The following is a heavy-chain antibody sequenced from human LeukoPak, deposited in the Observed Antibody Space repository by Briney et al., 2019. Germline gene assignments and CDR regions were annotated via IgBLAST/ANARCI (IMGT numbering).Heavy chain of an antibody. CDR3: ARGPHERSGYPDD. D-gene: IGHD3-22*01. CDR1: GYTFNTYG. Sequence: ASVKVSCKPYGYTFNTYGITWVRQAPGQGLEWMGWISPYNGNTNYAQKFQGRVTLTTDTSTSTAYMELRSLRSDDTAVYYCARGPHERSGYPDDWGQGTLVTGSS. CDR2: ISPYNGNT. V-gene: IGHV1-18*01. J-gene: IGHJ4*02.